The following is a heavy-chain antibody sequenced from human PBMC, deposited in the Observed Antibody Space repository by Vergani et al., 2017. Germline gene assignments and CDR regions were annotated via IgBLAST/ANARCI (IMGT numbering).Heavy chain of an antibody. J-gene: IGHJ6*04. D-gene: IGHD3-10*01. V-gene: IGHV1-69*12. CDR1: GGTFGRHA. CDR3: AREKYGPGNDTVYFYYGMDV. Sequence: QFQLVQSGNEVKKPGSSVKISCEASGGTFGRHAISWVRQAPGAGLEWMGGIIPMFGTTSYPQKFQGRVTISADASPRTVYMEVSSLSVEDTALYYCAREKYGPGNDTVYFYYGMDVWGEGTTVTVSS. CDR2: IIPMFGTT.